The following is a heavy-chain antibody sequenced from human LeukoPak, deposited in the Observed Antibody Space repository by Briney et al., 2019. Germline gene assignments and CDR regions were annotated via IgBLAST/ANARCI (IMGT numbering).Heavy chain of an antibody. CDR2: IYYSGST. CDR1: GGSISSYY. V-gene: IGHV4-59*08. CDR3: ARAVGYCSSTSCSNDAFDI. Sequence: PSETLSLTCTVSGGSISSYYWSWIRQPPGKGLEWIGYIYYSGSTNYNPSLKSRVTISVDTSKNQFSLKLSSVTAADTAVYYCARAVGYCSSTSCSNDAFDIWGQGTMVTVSS. D-gene: IGHD2-2*03. J-gene: IGHJ3*02.